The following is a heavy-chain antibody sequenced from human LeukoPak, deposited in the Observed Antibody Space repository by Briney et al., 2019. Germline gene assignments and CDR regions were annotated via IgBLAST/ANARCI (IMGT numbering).Heavy chain of an antibody. V-gene: IGHV4-34*01. CDR3: ARWVGSGWYIDY. CDR1: GGSISSYY. CDR2: INHSGST. J-gene: IGHJ4*02. D-gene: IGHD6-19*01. Sequence: PSETLSLTCTVSGGSISSYYWSWIRQPPGKGLEWIGEINHSGSTNYNPSLKSRVTISVDTSKNQFSLKLSSVTAADTAVYYCARWVGSGWYIDYWGQGTLVTVSS.